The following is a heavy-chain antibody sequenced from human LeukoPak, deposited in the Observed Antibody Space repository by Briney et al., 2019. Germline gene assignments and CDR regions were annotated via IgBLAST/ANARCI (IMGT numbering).Heavy chain of an antibody. CDR3: ARGFGEDYFDY. V-gene: IGHV4-34*01. D-gene: IGHD3-16*01. CDR2: INHSGST. Sequence: GSLRLSCAASGFTFSSAWMTWVRQAPGKGLEWIGEINHSGSTNYNPSLKSRVTISVDTSKNQFSLKLSSVTAADTAVYYCARGFGEDYFDYWGQGTLVTVSS. CDR1: GFTFSSAW. J-gene: IGHJ4*02.